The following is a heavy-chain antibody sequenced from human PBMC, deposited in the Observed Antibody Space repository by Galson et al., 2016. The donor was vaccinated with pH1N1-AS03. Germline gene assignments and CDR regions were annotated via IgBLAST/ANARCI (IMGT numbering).Heavy chain of an antibody. CDR3: ARDPRGPCSSATCATTYYFGMDV. V-gene: IGHV1-2*04. D-gene: IGHD2/OR15-2a*01. CDR2: INPNNGVT. Sequence: SVKVSCKASGYIFTGFYVHWVRQAPGQGLEWMGWINPNNGVTNYAQKFQAWVTMTGDTSISTAYLELYGLKSDDTAVYYCARDPRGPCSSATCATTYYFGMDVWGRGTTVIVSS. J-gene: IGHJ6*02. CDR1: GYIFTGFY.